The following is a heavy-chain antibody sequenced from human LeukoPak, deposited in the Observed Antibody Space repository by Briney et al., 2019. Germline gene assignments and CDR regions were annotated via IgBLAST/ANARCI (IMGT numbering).Heavy chain of an antibody. J-gene: IGHJ4*02. D-gene: IGHD2-2*01. CDR3: ARQLGYCSSTSCYADKVDY. CDR2: IYYSGST. V-gene: IGHV4-39*01. CDR1: GGSISSSSYY. Sequence: SETLPLTCTVSGGSISSSSYYWGWIRQPPGKGLEWIGSIYYSGSTYYSPSLKSRVTISVDTSKNQFSLKLSSVTAADTAVYYCARQLGYCSSTSCYADKVDYWGQGTLVTVSS.